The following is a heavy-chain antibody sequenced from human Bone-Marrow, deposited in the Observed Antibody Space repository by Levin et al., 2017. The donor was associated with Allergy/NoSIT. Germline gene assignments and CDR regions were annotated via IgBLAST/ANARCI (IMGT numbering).Heavy chain of an antibody. CDR1: GFTFSNYG. D-gene: IGHD1-7*01. Sequence: GGSLRLSCAASGFTFSNYGMHWVRQAPGEGLEWVAVASHDGSNKYYADFVKGRFTISRDNSKNTLYLQMNSLRAEDTAIYYCAREDNWNYDYWGQGTLVTVSS. CDR2: ASHDGSNK. CDR3: AREDNWNYDY. V-gene: IGHV3-30*03. J-gene: IGHJ4*02.